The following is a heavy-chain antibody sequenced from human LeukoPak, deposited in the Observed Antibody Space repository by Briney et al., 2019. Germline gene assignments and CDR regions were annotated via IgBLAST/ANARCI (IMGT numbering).Heavy chain of an antibody. CDR3: AKDRTVVTPRGWFDP. Sequence: GGSLRLSCAASGFTFSSYAMSWVRQAPGKGLEWVSAISGSGGSTYYADSVKGRFTISRDNSKNTLYPQMNSLRAEDTAVYYCAKDRTVVTPRGWFDPWGQGTLVTVSS. CDR1: GFTFSSYA. V-gene: IGHV3-23*01. J-gene: IGHJ5*02. D-gene: IGHD4-23*01. CDR2: ISGSGGST.